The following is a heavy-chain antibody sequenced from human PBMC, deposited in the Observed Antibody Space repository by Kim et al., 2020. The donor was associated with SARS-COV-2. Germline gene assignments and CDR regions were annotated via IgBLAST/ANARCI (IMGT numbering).Heavy chain of an antibody. J-gene: IGHJ4*02. V-gene: IGHV3-9*01. CDR3: AKSPVGYCSSTSCRYFDY. CDR2: ISWNSGSI. D-gene: IGHD2-2*01. CDR1: GFTFDDYA. Sequence: GGSLRLSCAASGFTFDDYAMHWVRPAPGKGLEWVSGISWNSGSIGYADSVKGRFTISRDNAKNSLYLQMNSLKAEDTALYYCAKSPVGYCSSTSCRYFDYWGQGSLVTVS.